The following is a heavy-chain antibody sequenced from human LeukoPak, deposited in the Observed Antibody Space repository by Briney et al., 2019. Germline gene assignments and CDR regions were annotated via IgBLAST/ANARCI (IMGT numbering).Heavy chain of an antibody. CDR1: GGSISSYH. J-gene: IGHJ3*02. V-gene: IGHV4-59*01. Sequence: SETLSLTCTVSGGSISSYHWSWIRQPPGKGLEWIGYIYYSGSTNHNPSLKGRVTISVDTSKNQFSLKLSSVTAADTAVYYCARAYYYGSGSYAFDIWGQGTMVTVSS. CDR3: ARAYYYGSGSYAFDI. CDR2: IYYSGST. D-gene: IGHD3-10*01.